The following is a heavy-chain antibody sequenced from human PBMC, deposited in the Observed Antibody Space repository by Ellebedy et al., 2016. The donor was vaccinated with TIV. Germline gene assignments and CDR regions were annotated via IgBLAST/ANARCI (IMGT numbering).Heavy chain of an antibody. D-gene: IGHD3-10*01. CDR2: IWYDGSNK. CDR3: ARVADYGSGVTTPADY. V-gene: IGHV3-33*08. J-gene: IGHJ4*02. Sequence: GGSLRLXXAASGFTFSSYGMHWVRQAPGKGLEWVAIIWYDGSNKYYADSVKGRFTISRDNSKNTLYLQMNSLRAEDTAVYYCARVADYGSGVTTPADYWGQGTLVTVSS. CDR1: GFTFSSYG.